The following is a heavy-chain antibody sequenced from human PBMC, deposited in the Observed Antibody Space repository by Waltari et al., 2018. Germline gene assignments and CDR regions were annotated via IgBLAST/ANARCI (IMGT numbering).Heavy chain of an antibody. D-gene: IGHD3-10*01. J-gene: IGHJ2*01. CDR1: GFTFSSYD. CDR2: IGTAGDT. CDR3: ARAPSTMVRGGGYWYFDL. Sequence: EVQLVESGGGLVQPGGSLRLSCAASGFTFSSYDLHWVRQATGKGLEWVSAIGTAGDTYYPGSVKGRFTISRENAKNSLYLQMNSLRAGDTAVYYCARAPSTMVRGGGYWYFDLWGRGTLVTVSS. V-gene: IGHV3-13*01.